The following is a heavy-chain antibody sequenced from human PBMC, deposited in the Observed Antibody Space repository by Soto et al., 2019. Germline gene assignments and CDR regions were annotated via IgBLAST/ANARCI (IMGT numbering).Heavy chain of an antibody. CDR2: IIPIFGTA. V-gene: IGHV1-69*12. CDR3: ARETPVEMATMYYYYYGMDV. CDR1: GGTFSSYA. J-gene: IGHJ6*02. D-gene: IGHD5-12*01. Sequence: QVQLVQSGAEVKKPGSSVKVSCKASGGTFSSYAISWVRQAPGQGLEWMGGIIPIFGTANYAQKFQGRVTITADESTSTAYMELSSLRSEDTAVYYCARETPVEMATMYYYYYGMDVWGQGTTVTVSS.